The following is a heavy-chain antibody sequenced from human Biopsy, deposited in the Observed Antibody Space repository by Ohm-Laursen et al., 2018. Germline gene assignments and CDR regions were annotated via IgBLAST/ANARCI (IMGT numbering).Heavy chain of an antibody. CDR1: GFTFDDYT. CDR2: ISWDGSRT. D-gene: IGHD3-16*01. V-gene: IGHV3-43*01. CDR3: ARDGGVFYFGLDV. J-gene: IGHJ6*02. Sequence: SLRLSCTASGFTFDDYTMHWVRQIPGKGLEWVSLISWDGSRTYYADSVRGRFTISRDNAKNCLYLQMNSLRTQDTALYYCARDGGVFYFGLDVWGLGTTATVSS.